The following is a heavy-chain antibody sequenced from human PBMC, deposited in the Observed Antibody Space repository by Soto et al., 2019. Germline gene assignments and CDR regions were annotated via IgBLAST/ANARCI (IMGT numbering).Heavy chain of an antibody. CDR2: ISRSGRGSA. Sequence: EVQLLESGGALVQPGGSLRLSCAASGFTFNSYVMTWVRQAPGEGLEWVSSISRSGRGSAYFADSVKGRFTIPRDNSENTLFLQMNNLRDEDTALYYCARGRYLDSSDYWVANLPFDHWGLGTLVTVSS. D-gene: IGHD3-22*01. V-gene: IGHV3-23*01. CDR1: GFTFNSYV. J-gene: IGHJ4*02. CDR3: ARGRYLDSSDYWVANLPFDH.